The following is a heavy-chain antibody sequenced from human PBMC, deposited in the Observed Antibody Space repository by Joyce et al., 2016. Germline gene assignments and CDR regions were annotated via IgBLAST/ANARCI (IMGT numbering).Heavy chain of an antibody. CDR1: GLTFGNCG. V-gene: IGHV3-30*18. CDR3: AKILTATYSSGWFLDY. D-gene: IGHD6-25*01. J-gene: IGHJ4*02. Sequence: QVQLVESGGGVVQRGRSLRLSCEASGLTFGNCGVHWVRQAPGKGLGWVVVISCDGIYKYYADAVKGRFTISRDNSKNTLFLEMNSLRAEDTAVYYCAKILTATYSSGWFLDYWGQGTLVTVSS. CDR2: ISCDGIYK.